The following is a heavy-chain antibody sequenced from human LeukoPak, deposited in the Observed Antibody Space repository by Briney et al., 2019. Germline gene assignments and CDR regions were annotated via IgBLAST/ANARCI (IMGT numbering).Heavy chain of an antibody. CDR1: GFTVSSNS. D-gene: IGHD2/OR15-2a*01. CDR3: AKDRNNWFDP. CDR2: IYSDNT. Sequence: GGSLRLSCTVSGFTVSSNSMSWVRQAPGKGLEWVSFIYSDNTHYADSVKGRFTISRDNSKNTLYLQMNSLRAEDTAVYYCAKDRNNWFDPWGQGTLVTVSS. J-gene: IGHJ5*02. V-gene: IGHV3-66*03.